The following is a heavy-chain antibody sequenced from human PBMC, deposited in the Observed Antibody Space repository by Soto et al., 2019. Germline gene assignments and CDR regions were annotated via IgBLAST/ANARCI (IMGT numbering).Heavy chain of an antibody. CDR3: ARTTGFCSSTTCDRYFDY. Sequence: NTSETLSLTCAVYGGSFSGYYWSWIRQPPGKGLEWIGEINHSGSTNYNPSLKSRVTISVDTSKNQFSLKLSSVTAADTAVYYCARTTGFCSSTTCDRYFDYWGQGTLVTVSS. CDR1: GGSFSGYY. CDR2: INHSGST. V-gene: IGHV4-34*01. D-gene: IGHD2-2*01. J-gene: IGHJ4*02.